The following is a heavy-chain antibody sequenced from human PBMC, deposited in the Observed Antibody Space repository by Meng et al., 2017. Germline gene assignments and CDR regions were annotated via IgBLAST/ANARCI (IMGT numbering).Heavy chain of an antibody. J-gene: IGHJ4*02. CDR2: IKSKPDCETI. CDR3: SGHIDY. D-gene: IGHD5-12*01. V-gene: IGHV3-15*01. Sequence: GGSLRLSCEGSGFTFSNAYMTWVRQVPGKRLEWVGRIKSKPDCETIDYAAPVKGRFTISRDDSKNTVYLQMNSMKTEDTAVYYCSGHIDYWGQGTLVTVSS. CDR1: GFTFSNAY.